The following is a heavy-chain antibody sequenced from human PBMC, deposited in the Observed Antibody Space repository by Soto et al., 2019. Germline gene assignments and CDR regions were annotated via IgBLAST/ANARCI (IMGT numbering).Heavy chain of an antibody. V-gene: IGHV4-34*01. Sequence: SETLSLTCAVYGGSFSGYYWSWIRQPPGKGLEWIGEINHSGSTNYNPSLKSRVTISVDTSKNQFSLKLSSVTAADTAVYYCARADYYYYGMDVWGQGTTVTVSS. CDR3: ARADYYYYGMDV. CDR1: GGSFSGYY. J-gene: IGHJ6*02. CDR2: INHSGST.